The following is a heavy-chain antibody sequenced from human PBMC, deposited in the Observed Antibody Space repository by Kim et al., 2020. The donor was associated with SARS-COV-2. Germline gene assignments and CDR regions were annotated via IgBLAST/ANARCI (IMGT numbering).Heavy chain of an antibody. V-gene: IGHV5-10-1*01. J-gene: IGHJ4*02. Sequence: TYRPSFQGNVTISADKSISTAYLQWSSLKASDTAIYYCARHEGIAVAIDYWGQGTLVTVSS. D-gene: IGHD6-19*01. CDR3: ARHEGIAVAIDY.